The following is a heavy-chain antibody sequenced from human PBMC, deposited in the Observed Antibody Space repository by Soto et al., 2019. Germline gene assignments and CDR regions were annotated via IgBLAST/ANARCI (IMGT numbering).Heavy chain of an antibody. V-gene: IGHV3-30*03. Sequence: PGGSLRLSCAASGFTFSSYGMHWVRQAPGKGLKWVAVISYDGSNKYYADSVKGRFTISRDNSKNTLYLQMNSLRAEDTAVYYCALTEAVAGKGGYWGQGTLVTVSS. CDR1: GFTFSSYG. CDR3: ALTEAVAGKGGY. D-gene: IGHD6-19*01. CDR2: ISYDGSNK. J-gene: IGHJ4*02.